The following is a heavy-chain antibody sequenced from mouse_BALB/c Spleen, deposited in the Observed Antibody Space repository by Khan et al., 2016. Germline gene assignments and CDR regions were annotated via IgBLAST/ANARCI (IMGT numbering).Heavy chain of an antibody. CDR2: IDPANGDT. Sequence: EVELVESGAELVRPGASVKLSCTASAFNFIDYFMHWVKQRPEQGLEWIGWIDPANGDTEYDPKFQGKATLTAETSSNTAYLQLRSLTSEDTAAYYCNAGWLGRDYYAVDYWGQGTSVTVSS. D-gene: IGHD4-1*01. J-gene: IGHJ4*01. CDR3: NAGWLGRDYYAVDY. CDR1: AFNFIDYF. V-gene: IGHV14-4*02.